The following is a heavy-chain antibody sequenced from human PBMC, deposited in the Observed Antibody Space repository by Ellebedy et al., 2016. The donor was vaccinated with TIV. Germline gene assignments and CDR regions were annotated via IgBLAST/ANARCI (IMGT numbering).Heavy chain of an antibody. CDR2: IHTGGDT. D-gene: IGHD1-20*01. V-gene: IGHV3-53*01. J-gene: IGHJ3*02. CDR3: ARRITGTYGDDTLDI. CDR1: GFTVSYTY. Sequence: GGSLRLSCAASGFTVSYTYMSWVRQAPGKGLEWVSVIHTGGDTYYADSVKGRFTISRDSSKNTLYLQMNSLRAEATAVYYCARRITGTYGDDTLDIWGQGTMVTVSS.